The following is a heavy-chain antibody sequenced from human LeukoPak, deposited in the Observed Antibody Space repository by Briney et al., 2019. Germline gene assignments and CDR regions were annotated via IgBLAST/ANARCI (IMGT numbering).Heavy chain of an antibody. D-gene: IGHD1/OR15-1a*01. V-gene: IGHV3-30*18. CDR3: AKLFLLPKLEQANFDY. J-gene: IGHJ4*02. CDR2: ISYDGSNK. Sequence: PGGSLRLSCAASGFTFSSYGMHWVRQAPGKGLEWVAVISYDGSNKYYADSVKGRFTISRDNSKNTLYLQMNSLRAEDTAVYYRAKLFLLPKLEQANFDYWGQGTLVTVSS. CDR1: GFTFSSYG.